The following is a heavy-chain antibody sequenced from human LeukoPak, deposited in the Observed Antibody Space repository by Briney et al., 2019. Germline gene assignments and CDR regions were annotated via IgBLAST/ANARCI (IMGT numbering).Heavy chain of an antibody. D-gene: IGHD1-1*01. CDR3: ARKLERRAGDAFDI. CDR2: INHSGST. V-gene: IGHV4-34*01. Sequence: SETLSLTCTVSGGSISSYYWIWIRQPPGKGLEWIEEINHSGSTNYNPSLKSRVTISVDTSKNQFSLKLSSVTAAATAVYYCARKLERRAGDAFDIWGQGTMVTVSS. CDR1: GGSISSYY. J-gene: IGHJ3*02.